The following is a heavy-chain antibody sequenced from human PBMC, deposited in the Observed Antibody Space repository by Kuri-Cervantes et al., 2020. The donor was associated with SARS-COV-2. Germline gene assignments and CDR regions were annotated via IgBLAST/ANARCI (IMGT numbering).Heavy chain of an antibody. CDR2: IYESGDT. Sequence: SETLSLTCTVSGASISSSTYYWGWIRQSPGKGLEWLGSIYESGDTYYSSSLKSRLRLSVDTSKNQFSLKLTSVTVADTAVYYCVSTETGNTNWFDPWGQGTLVTVSS. CDR1: GASISSSTYY. J-gene: IGHJ5*02. CDR3: VSTETGNTNWFDP. V-gene: IGHV4-39*01. D-gene: IGHD1-7*01.